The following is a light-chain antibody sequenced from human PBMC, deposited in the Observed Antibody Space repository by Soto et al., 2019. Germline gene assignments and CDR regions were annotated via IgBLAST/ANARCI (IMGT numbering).Light chain of an antibody. CDR2: GAS. Sequence: EIVLTQSPATLSLSPGERATLSCSASQSVSYHLAWYQQKPGQAPRLLIYGASNRGPGIPARFSGSGSGTDLTLTISSLEPEDFAVYYCQQRTNWAYTFGQGTKLDIK. V-gene: IGKV3-11*01. CDR3: QQRTNWAYT. CDR1: QSVSYH. J-gene: IGKJ2*01.